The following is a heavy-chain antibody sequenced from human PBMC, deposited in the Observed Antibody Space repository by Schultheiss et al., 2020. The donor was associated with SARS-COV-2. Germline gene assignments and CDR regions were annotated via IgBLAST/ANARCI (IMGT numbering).Heavy chain of an antibody. V-gene: IGHV3-48*03. CDR1: GFTFSSYE. J-gene: IGHJ4*02. CDR2: ISSSGSTI. CDR3: ARGTTGDRVDY. Sequence: GGSLRLSCAASGFTFSSYEMNWVRQAPGKGLEWVSYISSSGSTIYYADSVKGRFTISRDNSKNTLYLQMNSLRAEDTAVYYCARGTTGDRVDYWGQGTLVTVSS. D-gene: IGHD7-27*01.